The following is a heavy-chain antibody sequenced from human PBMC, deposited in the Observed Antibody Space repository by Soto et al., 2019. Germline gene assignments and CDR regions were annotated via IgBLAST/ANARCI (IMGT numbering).Heavy chain of an antibody. Sequence: QLQLQESGPGLVKPSETLSLTCIVSGGSISSSSYYWGWIRQPPGKGLEWIGRIYYLVSTYYNPSLKSRVTISVDTSKIQFSLKLSSVTAADTAVFYCARHRARNWFDPWGPGTLVTVSS. V-gene: IGHV4-39*01. CDR2: IYYLVST. D-gene: IGHD6-6*01. CDR3: ARHRARNWFDP. CDR1: GGSISSSSYY. J-gene: IGHJ5*02.